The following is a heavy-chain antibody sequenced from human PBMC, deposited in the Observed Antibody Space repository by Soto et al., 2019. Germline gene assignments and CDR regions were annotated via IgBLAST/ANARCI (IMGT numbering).Heavy chain of an antibody. CDR1: GFTFSSYG. D-gene: IGHD2-21*02. CDR3: ARIMCGGDCYDFDH. J-gene: IGHJ4*02. V-gene: IGHV3-33*01. Sequence: QVQLVESGGGVVQPGRSLRLSCAASGFTFSSYGMHWVRQAPGKGLEWVAVIWYDGSNKYYADSVKGRFTISRDNSKNTLYLQMNSLRAEDTAVYYCARIMCGGDCYDFDHWGQGTLVTVSS. CDR2: IWYDGSNK.